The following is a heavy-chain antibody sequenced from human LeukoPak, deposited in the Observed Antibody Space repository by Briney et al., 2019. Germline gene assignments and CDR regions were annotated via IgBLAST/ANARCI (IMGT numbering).Heavy chain of an antibody. Sequence: PGGSLRLSCAASGFTFSSYAMHWVRQAPGKGLEWVAVISYDGSNKYYADSVKGRFTISRDNSKNTLYLQMNSLRAEDTAVYYCATPPGKYSSSWYRFDYWGQGTLVTVSS. D-gene: IGHD6-13*01. J-gene: IGHJ4*02. CDR1: GFTFSSYA. V-gene: IGHV3-30-3*01. CDR3: ATPPGKYSSSWYRFDY. CDR2: ISYDGSNK.